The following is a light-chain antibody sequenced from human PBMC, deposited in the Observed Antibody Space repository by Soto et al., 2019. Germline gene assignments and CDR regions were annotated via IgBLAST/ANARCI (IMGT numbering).Light chain of an antibody. CDR3: SSYTSSSTYVV. J-gene: IGLJ2*01. V-gene: IGLV2-14*01. CDR2: DVT. Sequence: QCALTQPASVSGSPGQSITISCTGTSNDVGGYNYVSWYQQHPGKAPKLMIYDVTNRPSGVSNRFSGSKSGNTASLTISGLQAEDEADYHCSSYTSSSTYVVFGGGTKLTDL. CDR1: SNDVGGYNY.